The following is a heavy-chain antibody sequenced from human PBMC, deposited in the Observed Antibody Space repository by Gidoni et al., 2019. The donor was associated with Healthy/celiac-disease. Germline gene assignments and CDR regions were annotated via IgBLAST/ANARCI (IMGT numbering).Heavy chain of an antibody. D-gene: IGHD3-22*01. Sequence: EVQLVESGGGLVQPGGSLRLSCAASGFTFSRYSMNWVRQAPGKGLEWVSYISSSSSTIYYADSVKGRFTISRDNAKNSLYLQMNSLRDEDTAVYYCARDCADYSSGYYYDRYFDYWGQGTLVTVSS. CDR1: GFTFSRYS. V-gene: IGHV3-48*02. CDR2: ISSSSSTI. CDR3: ARDCADYSSGYYYDRYFDY. J-gene: IGHJ4*02.